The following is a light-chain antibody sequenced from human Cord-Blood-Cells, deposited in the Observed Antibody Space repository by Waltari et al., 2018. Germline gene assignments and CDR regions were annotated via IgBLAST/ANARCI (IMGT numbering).Light chain of an antibody. CDR2: SNN. J-gene: IGLJ1*01. CDR3: AAWDDSLNGYV. CDR1: SSNIGSTT. Sequence: QSVLTQPPSASGTHGQRVTISCSGSSSNIGSTTVNWYQQRPGTAPKLLIYSNNQRPSGVPDRFSGAKSGTSASLAISGLQSEDEADYYCAAWDDSLNGYVFGTGNKVTVL. V-gene: IGLV1-44*01.